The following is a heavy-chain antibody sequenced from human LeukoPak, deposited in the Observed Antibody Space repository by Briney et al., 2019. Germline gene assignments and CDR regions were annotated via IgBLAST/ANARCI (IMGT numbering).Heavy chain of an antibody. CDR1: GFTFSSYG. Sequence: GGSLRLSCAASGFTFSSYGMHWVRQAPGKGLEWVAFIRYDGSNKYYADSVKGRFTISRDNSKNTLYLQMNSLRAEDTAVYYCAKERFLEWLCDYWGQGTLVTVSS. CDR2: IRYDGSNK. CDR3: AKERFLEWLCDY. J-gene: IGHJ4*02. D-gene: IGHD3-3*01. V-gene: IGHV3-30*02.